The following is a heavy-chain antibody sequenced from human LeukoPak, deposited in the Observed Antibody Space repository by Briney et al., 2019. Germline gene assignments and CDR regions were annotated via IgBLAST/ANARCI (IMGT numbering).Heavy chain of an antibody. CDR1: GFTFTPYW. D-gene: IGHD3-22*01. Sequence: PGGSLRLSCAASGFTFTPYWMYRVRQPPGKGLMWVSRINSDASSTTYADFVKGRFTISRDNAKSTLYLQMNSLRAEDTAVYYCVRGGVGITGLDYRGQGTLVTASS. CDR2: INSDASST. CDR3: VRGGVGITGLDY. V-gene: IGHV3-74*01. J-gene: IGHJ4*02.